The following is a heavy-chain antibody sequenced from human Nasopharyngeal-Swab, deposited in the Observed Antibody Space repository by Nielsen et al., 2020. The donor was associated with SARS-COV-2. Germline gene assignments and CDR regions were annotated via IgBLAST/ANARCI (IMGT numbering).Heavy chain of an antibody. J-gene: IGHJ6*02. CDR3: ARVAAAGGDV. V-gene: IGHV4-59*01. CDR2: IYYSGST. Sequence: WIRQPPGKGLEWIGYIYYSGSTNYNPSLKSRVTISVDTSKNQFSLKLSSVTAAYTAVYYCARVAAAGGDVWGQGTTVTVSS. D-gene: IGHD6-13*01.